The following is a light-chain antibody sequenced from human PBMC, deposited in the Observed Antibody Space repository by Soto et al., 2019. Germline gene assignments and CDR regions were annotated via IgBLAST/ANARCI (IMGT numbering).Light chain of an antibody. CDR3: QQYGSSPPRT. V-gene: IGKV1-39*01. CDR2: AAS. CDR1: QSISSY. Sequence: DIQMTQSPSSLSASVGDRVTITCRASQSISSYLNWYQQTPGKAPKLLIYAASSLQSGVPSRFSGSGSGADFTLTISRLEPEDFAVYYCQQYGSSPPRTFGQGTKVDIK. J-gene: IGKJ1*01.